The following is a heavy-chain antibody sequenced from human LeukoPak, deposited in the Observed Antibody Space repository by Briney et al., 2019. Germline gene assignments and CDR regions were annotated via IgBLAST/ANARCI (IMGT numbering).Heavy chain of an antibody. V-gene: IGHV3-43*01. D-gene: IGHD5-18*01. CDR3: AKDRHSGYGYVVDY. Sequence: GGSLRLTCAASGFTFDDYTMHWVRQAPGKGLEWASLISWDGGSTYYADSVKGRFTISRDNSKNSLYLQMNSLRTEDTALYYCAKDRHSGYGYVVDYWGQGTLVTVSS. J-gene: IGHJ4*02. CDR2: ISWDGGST. CDR1: GFTFDDYT.